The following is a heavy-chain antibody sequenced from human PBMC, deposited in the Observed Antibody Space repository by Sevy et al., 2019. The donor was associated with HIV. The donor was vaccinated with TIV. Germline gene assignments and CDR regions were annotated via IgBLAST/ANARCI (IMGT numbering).Heavy chain of an antibody. Sequence: GGSLRLSCAASGFTFSSYSMNWVRQAPGKGLEWVSYISSSSSTIYYADSVKGRFTISRDNAKNSLYLQMNSLRAEDTAVYYCARDGCLWFRERNYYYYGMDVWGQGTTVTVSS. D-gene: IGHD3-10*01. J-gene: IGHJ6*02. CDR1: GFTFSSYS. CDR3: ARDGCLWFRERNYYYYGMDV. V-gene: IGHV3-48*01. CDR2: ISSSSSTI.